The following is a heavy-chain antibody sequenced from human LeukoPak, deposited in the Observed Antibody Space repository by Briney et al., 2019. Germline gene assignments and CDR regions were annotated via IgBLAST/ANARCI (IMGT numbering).Heavy chain of an antibody. D-gene: IGHD6-13*01. CDR2: IYYSGST. V-gene: IGHV4-59*12. CDR3: ARDTGIAAAGPRFRGRRDFDY. Sequence: SETLSLTCNVSGGSIKSYYCSWIRQPPGKELEWIGHIYYSGSTNYNPSLKSRVTISVDTSKNQFSLKVNSVTAADTAVYYCARDTGIAAAGPRFRGRRDFDYWGQGTLVTVSS. CDR1: GGSIKSYY. J-gene: IGHJ4*02.